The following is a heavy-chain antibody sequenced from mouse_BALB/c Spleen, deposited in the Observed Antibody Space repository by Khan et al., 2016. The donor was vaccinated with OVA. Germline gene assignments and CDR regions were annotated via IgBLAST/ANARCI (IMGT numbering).Heavy chain of an antibody. CDR1: GYTFTNYV. V-gene: IGHV9-3-1*01. J-gene: IGHJ2*01. Sequence: QIQLVQSGPELKKPGETVKISCKASGYTFTNYVMNWVKQSPGKGLKWKGWINTYTGEPTYDDDFKGRFAFSLETSASTAFLQINSLKNEDTATYFCARFHGGYWGQGTTLTVSS. CDR3: ARFHGGY. CDR2: INTYTGEP.